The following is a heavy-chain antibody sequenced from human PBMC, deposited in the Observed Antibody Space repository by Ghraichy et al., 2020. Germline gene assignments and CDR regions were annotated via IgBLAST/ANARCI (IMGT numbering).Heavy chain of an antibody. CDR3: ARENPAWVYDSSAYHDAFDI. J-gene: IGHJ3*02. CDR1: GFTFSGYT. D-gene: IGHD3-22*01. CDR2: ISSSSSTI. Sequence: GGSLRLSCAASGFTFSGYTMNWVRQAPGKGLEWVSYISSSSSTIYYADSVKGRFTISRDNAKNSLYLQMNSLRDEDTAVYYCARENPAWVYDSSAYHDAFDIWGQGTMVTVSS. V-gene: IGHV3-48*02.